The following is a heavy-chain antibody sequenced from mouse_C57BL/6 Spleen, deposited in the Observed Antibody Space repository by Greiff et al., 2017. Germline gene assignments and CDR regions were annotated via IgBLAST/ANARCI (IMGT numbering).Heavy chain of an antibody. V-gene: IGHV1-69*01. Sequence: QVQLQQPGAELVMPGASVKLSCKASGYTFTSYWMHWVKQRPGQGLEWIGGIDPSASYTNYNQQFKGQSTLTVDKSSSTAYMQLSSLTSEDSAVYYCARVTTVVVPYAMDYWGQGTSVTVSS. CDR3: ARVTTVVVPYAMDY. D-gene: IGHD1-1*01. CDR1: GYTFTSYW. J-gene: IGHJ4*01. CDR2: IDPSASYT.